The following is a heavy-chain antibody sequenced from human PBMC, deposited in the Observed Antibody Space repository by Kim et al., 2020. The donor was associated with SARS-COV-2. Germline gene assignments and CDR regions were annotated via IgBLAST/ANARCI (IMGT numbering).Heavy chain of an antibody. CDR2: ISSSSSTI. V-gene: IGHV3-48*01. J-gene: IGHJ6*02. CDR3: ATEAAGRGGGCGRADYYYGMDV. CDR1: GFTFSSYS. D-gene: IGHD1-26*01. Sequence: WGSLRLSCAASGFTFSSYSMNWVRQAPGKGLEWVSYISSSSSTIYYADSVKGRFTISRDNAKNSLYLQMNSLRAEETAVYYCATEAAGRGGGCGRADYYYGMDVWGQGTTGTVSS.